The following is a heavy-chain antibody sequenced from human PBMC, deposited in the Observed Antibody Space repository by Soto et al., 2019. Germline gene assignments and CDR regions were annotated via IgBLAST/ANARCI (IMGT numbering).Heavy chain of an antibody. CDR1: GFTFSDYY. CDR2: ISSSSYT. V-gene: IGHV3-11*03. CDR3: ARPAVADIYYYYGMDG. J-gene: IGHJ6*02. Sequence: GGSLRLSCAASGFTFSDYYMSWIRQAPGKGLEWVSYISSSSYTNYADSVKGRFTISRDNAKNSLYLQMNSLRAEDTAVYYCARPAVADIYYYYGMDGWGQGTTVTVSS. D-gene: IGHD6-19*01.